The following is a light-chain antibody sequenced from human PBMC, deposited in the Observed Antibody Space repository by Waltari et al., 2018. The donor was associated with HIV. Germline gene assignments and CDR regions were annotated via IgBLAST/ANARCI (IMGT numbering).Light chain of an antibody. Sequence: QSVLTQPPSASRTPGQRVTISCSGSSSNSGSTYVYWYQQLPGTAPKLLIYRNNQRPSGVPDRLSGSKSGTSASLAISGLRSEDEADYYCAAWDDSLSGLVFGGGTKLTVL. CDR3: AAWDDSLSGLV. J-gene: IGLJ3*02. CDR1: SSNSGSTY. CDR2: RNN. V-gene: IGLV1-47*01.